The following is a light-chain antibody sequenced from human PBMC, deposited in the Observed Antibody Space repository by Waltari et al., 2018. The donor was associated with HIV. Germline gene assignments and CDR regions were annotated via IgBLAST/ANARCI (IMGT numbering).Light chain of an antibody. CDR1: QNINIY. CDR2: AAS. Sequence: DIQMTQSPSSLSASVGDRVSITCRASQNINIYLNLYQQKAGKAPKLLIFAASSLQSGVPLRFSGSGSGTDFTLTISSLQPEDFATYYCQESYSTSWMFGQGTKVEI. J-gene: IGKJ1*01. V-gene: IGKV1-39*01. CDR3: QESYSTSWM.